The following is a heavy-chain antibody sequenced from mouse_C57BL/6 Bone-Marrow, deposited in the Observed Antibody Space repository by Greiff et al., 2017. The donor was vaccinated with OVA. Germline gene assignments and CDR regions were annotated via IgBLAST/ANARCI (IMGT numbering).Heavy chain of an antibody. CDR1: GYSITSGYY. Sequence: EVQLQESGPGLVKPSQSLSLTCSVTGYSITSGYYWNWIRQFPGNKLEWMGYISYDGSNNYNPSLKNRISITRDTSKNQFFLKLNSVTTEDTATYYCAKSPLSYYSNYVGAMDYWGQGTSVTVSS. V-gene: IGHV3-6*01. CDR2: ISYDGSN. D-gene: IGHD2-5*01. CDR3: AKSPLSYYSNYVGAMDY. J-gene: IGHJ4*01.